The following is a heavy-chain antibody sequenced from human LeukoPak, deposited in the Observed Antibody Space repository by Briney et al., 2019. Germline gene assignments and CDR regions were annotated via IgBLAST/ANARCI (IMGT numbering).Heavy chain of an antibody. CDR3: ARDKYAAAGTLGY. CDR1: GFPFSSYS. D-gene: IGHD6-13*01. Sequence: PGGSLRLSCAASGFPFSSYSMNWVRQAPGKGLEWVSSISSSSSYIYYADSVKGRFTISRDNAKNSLYLQMNSLRAEDTAVYYCARDKYAAAGTLGYWGQGTLVTVSS. J-gene: IGHJ4*02. CDR2: ISSSSSYI. V-gene: IGHV3-21*01.